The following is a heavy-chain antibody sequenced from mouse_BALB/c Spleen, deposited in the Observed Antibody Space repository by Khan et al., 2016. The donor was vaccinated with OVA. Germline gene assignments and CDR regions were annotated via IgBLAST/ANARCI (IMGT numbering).Heavy chain of an antibody. CDR1: GYTFTNYG. CDR3: ARSASYGFFDV. D-gene: IGHD6-1*01. V-gene: IGHV9-3-1*01. J-gene: IGHJ1*01. Sequence: QIQLVQSGPELKKPGETVKISCKASGYTFTNYGMNWVKQAPGKGLKWMGWINTYTGEPTYADDFKVRFAFSLETSATTAYLQINNLKNEDTATYFCARSASYGFFDVWGAGTTVTVSS. CDR2: INTYTGEP.